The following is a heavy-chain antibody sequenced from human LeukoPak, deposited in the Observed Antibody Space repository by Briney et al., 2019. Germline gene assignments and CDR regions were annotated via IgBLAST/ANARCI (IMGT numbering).Heavy chain of an antibody. D-gene: IGHD1-26*01. CDR3: AKVMTGSSMNAFDI. CDR1: GFNFSSYA. J-gene: IGHJ3*02. Sequence: GGSLRLSCAASGFNFSSYAMSWVRQAPGKGLEWVSTISGSGGSTYYADSVKGRFTISRDNSKNTLYLQMNSLRAEDTAVYYCAKVMTGSSMNAFDIWGQGTMVTVSS. V-gene: IGHV3-23*01. CDR2: ISGSGGST.